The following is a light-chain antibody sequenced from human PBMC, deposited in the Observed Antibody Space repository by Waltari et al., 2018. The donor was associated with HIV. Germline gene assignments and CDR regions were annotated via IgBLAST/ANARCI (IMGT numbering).Light chain of an antibody. CDR2: AAS. V-gene: IGKV1-6*01. J-gene: IGKJ1*01. CDR1: QGIRDD. CDR3: LQEYSYPWT. Sequence: AIQMTPSPSSLSASVGDRVTITCRASQGIRDDLGWYQQKPGKAPKLLIYAASSLQRGVQSRFSGSGSGTGFTLTISSLQPEDFATYYCLQEYSYPWTFGKGTKVEIK.